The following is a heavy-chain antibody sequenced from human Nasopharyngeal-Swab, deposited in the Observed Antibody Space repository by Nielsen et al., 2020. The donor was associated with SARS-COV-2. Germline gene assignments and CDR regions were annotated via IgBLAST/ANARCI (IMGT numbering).Heavy chain of an antibody. CDR2: ISYDGSNK. J-gene: IGHJ3*02. CDR3: AKDYYDSSGYLDAFDI. V-gene: IGHV3-30*18. CDR1: GFTFSIYG. Sequence: GESLKISCAASGFTFSIYGMHWVRQAPGKGLEWVAVISYDGSNKYYADSVKGRFTISRDNSKNTLYLQMNSLRAEDTAVYYCAKDYYDSSGYLDAFDIWGQGTMVTVSS. D-gene: IGHD3-22*01.